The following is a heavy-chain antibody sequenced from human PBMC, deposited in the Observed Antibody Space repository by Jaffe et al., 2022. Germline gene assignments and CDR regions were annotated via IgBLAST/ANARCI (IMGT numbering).Heavy chain of an antibody. CDR1: GGSFSGYY. Sequence: QVQLQQWGAGLLKPSETLSLTCAVYGGSFSGYYWSWIRQPPGKGLEWIGEINHSGSTNYNPSLKSRVTISVDTSKNQFSLKLSSVTAADTAVYYCARGRGFRDGYCSGGSCWNNWFDPWGQGTLVTVSS. V-gene: IGHV4-34*01. CDR2: INHSGST. J-gene: IGHJ5*02. D-gene: IGHD2-15*01. CDR3: ARGRGFRDGYCSGGSCWNNWFDP.